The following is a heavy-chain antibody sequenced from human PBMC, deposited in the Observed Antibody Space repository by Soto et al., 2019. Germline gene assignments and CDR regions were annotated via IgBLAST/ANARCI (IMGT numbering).Heavy chain of an antibody. V-gene: IGHV4-59*01. CDR2: ISYSGST. CDR3: ARGTSWQLPFDY. D-gene: IGHD6-13*01. Sequence: SETLSLTCTVSSDSISSYYWSWIRQPPGKRLEWIGYISYSGSTDYNPSLKSRVTISGDTSKNQFSLKVSSVTAADTAVYYCARGTSWQLPFDYWGQGTLVTVS. J-gene: IGHJ4*02. CDR1: SDSISSYY.